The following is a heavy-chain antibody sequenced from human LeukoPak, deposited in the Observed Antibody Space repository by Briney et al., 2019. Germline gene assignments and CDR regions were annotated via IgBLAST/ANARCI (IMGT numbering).Heavy chain of an antibody. J-gene: IGHJ4*02. Sequence: PGGALRLSCAASGFSFSSYDMDWVRQAPGKGLEWVAIIRHDGGNEHYADSVKGRFTISRDNSKNTLYLQMNNLRAEDTAMYYCARHGIGSDYWGQGTLVTVFS. CDR2: IRHDGGNE. V-gene: IGHV3-33*01. CDR3: ARHGIGSDY. CDR1: GFSFSSYD. D-gene: IGHD1-26*01.